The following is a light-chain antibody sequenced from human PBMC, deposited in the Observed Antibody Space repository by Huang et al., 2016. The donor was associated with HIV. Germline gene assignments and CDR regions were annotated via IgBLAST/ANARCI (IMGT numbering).Light chain of an antibody. CDR2: EAS. CDR1: HDIRNF. Sequence: DIQLTQSPVSLSVSVGDRVTISCQSSHDIRNFFNWYQQKPGKAPKLLIYEASYLQTGVPSRFSASGSGTDFTVTISSLHPEDLATYFCQQYESVPLTFGGGTKVQIK. V-gene: IGKV1-33*01. J-gene: IGKJ4*01. CDR3: QQYESVPLT.